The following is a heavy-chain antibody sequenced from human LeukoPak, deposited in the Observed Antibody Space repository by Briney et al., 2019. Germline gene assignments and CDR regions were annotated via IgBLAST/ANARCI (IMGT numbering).Heavy chain of an antibody. D-gene: IGHD3-22*01. CDR1: GFTFSSYG. V-gene: IGHV3-30*18. CDR2: ISYDGSNK. Sequence: PGGSLRLSCAASGFTFSSYGMHWVRQAPGKGLEWVAVISYDGSNKYYADSVKGRFTISRDNSKNTLDLQMNSLRAEDTAVYYCAKYQIGDNVRSGFDIWGRGTTVTVSS. CDR3: AKYQIGDNVRSGFDI. J-gene: IGHJ3*02.